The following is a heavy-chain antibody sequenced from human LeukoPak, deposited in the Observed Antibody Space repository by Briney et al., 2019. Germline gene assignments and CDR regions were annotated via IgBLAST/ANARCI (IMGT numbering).Heavy chain of an antibody. V-gene: IGHV3-66*02. CDR1: GFTVSSNY. D-gene: IGHD3-3*01. CDR3: ARDSTLEWLSS. J-gene: IGHJ4*02. Sequence: GGSLRLSCAASGFTVSSNYMSWVRQAPGKGLEWVSVIYSGGSTYCADSVKGRFTISRDNSKNTLYLQMNSLRAEDTAVYYCARDSTLEWLSSWGQGTLVTVSS. CDR2: IYSGGST.